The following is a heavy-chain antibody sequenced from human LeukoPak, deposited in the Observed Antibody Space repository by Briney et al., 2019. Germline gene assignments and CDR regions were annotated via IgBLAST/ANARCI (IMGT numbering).Heavy chain of an antibody. CDR2: IIPIFGTA. Sequence: GGIIPIFGTANYAQKLQGRVTMTTDTSTSTAYMELRSLRSDDTAVYYCARVYGDYVNYFDYWGQGTLVTVSS. CDR3: ARVYGDYVNYFDY. V-gene: IGHV1-69*05. D-gene: IGHD4-17*01. J-gene: IGHJ4*02.